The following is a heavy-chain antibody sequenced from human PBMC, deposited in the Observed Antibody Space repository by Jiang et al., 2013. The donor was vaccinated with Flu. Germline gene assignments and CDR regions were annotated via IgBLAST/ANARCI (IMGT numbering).Heavy chain of an antibody. Sequence: GGGLVQPGRSLRLSCTASGFTFGDYAMSWVRQAPGKGLEWVGFIRSKAYGGTTEYAASVKGRFTISRDDSKSIAYLQMNSLKTEDTAVYYCTRDGLRLWLLRYYYYGMDVWGKGTTVTVSS. CDR3: TRDGLRLWLLRYYYYGMDV. J-gene: IGHJ6*04. CDR2: IRSKAYGGTT. CDR1: GFTFGDYA. V-gene: IGHV3-49*04. D-gene: IGHD5-18*01.